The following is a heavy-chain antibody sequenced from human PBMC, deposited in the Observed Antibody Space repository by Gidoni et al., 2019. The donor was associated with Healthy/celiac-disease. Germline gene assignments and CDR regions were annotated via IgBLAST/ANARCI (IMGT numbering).Heavy chain of an antibody. CDR1: GFTFSSYW. V-gene: IGHV3-7*01. CDR2: RKQDGSEK. CDR3: ARGGSSWPFDY. Sequence: EVQLVESGGGLVQPGGSLRLSCAASGFTFSSYWMGWVRQAPGKGLGWVANRKQDGSEKYYVDSVKGRFTISRDNAKNSLYLQMNSLRAEDTAVYYCARGGSSWPFDYWGQGTLVTVSS. D-gene: IGHD6-13*01. J-gene: IGHJ4*02.